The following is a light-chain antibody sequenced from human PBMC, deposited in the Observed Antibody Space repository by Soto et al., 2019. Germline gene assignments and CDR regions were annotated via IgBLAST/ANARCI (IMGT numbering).Light chain of an antibody. CDR1: QSVSSN. CDR3: QQYGSSPWT. V-gene: IGKV3-15*01. CDR2: GAS. Sequence: EIVMPQSPATLSVSPGERATLSCWASQSVSSNLAWYHQKPGQAPRLLIYGASTRATGIPARFSGSGSGTEFTLTISRLEPEDFAVYYCQQYGSSPWTFGQGTKVDI. J-gene: IGKJ1*01.